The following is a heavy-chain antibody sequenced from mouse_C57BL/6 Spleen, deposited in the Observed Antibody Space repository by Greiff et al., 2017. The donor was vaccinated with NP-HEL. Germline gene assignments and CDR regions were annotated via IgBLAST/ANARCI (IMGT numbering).Heavy chain of an antibody. CDR2: IDPANGNT. D-gene: IGHD2-12*01. V-gene: IGHV14-3*01. Sequence: VQLKESVAELVRPGASVKLSCTASGFNIKNTYMHWVKQRPEQGLEWIGRIDPANGNTKYAPKFQGKATITADTSSNTAYLQLSSLTSEDTAIYYCARRDYTKDYAMDYWGQGTSVTVSS. CDR3: ARRDYTKDYAMDY. CDR1: GFNIKNTY. J-gene: IGHJ4*01.